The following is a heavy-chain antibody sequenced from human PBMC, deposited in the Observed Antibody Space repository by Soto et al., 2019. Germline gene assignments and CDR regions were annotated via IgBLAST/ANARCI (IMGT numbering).Heavy chain of an antibody. J-gene: IGHJ6*02. V-gene: IGHV3-21*01. CDR3: ARIRAFRGVMDV. CDR2: ISSSSSYI. D-gene: IGHD3-10*01. CDR1: GFTFSSYS. Sequence: GGSLRLSCAASGFTFSSYSMNWVRQAPGKGLEWVSSISSSSSYIYYADSVKGRFTISRDNAKNSLYLQMNSLRAEDTAVYYCARIRAFRGVMDVWGQGTTVTVSS.